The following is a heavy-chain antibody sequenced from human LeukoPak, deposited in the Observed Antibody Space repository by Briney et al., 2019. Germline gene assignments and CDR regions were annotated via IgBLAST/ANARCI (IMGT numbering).Heavy chain of an antibody. CDR1: GYTFTSYY. J-gene: IGHJ4*02. V-gene: IGHV1-46*01. CDR3: ARALASITIFGVVTEFDY. D-gene: IGHD3-3*01. CDR2: INPSGGST. Sequence: ASVKVSCKASGYTFTSYYMHWVRQAPGQGLEWMGIINPSGGSTSYAQKFQGRVTMTRDTSTSTVYMELSSLGSEDTAVYYCARALASITIFGVVTEFDYWGQGTLVTVSS.